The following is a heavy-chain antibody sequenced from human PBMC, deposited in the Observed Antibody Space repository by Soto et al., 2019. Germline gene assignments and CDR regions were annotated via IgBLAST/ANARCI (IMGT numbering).Heavy chain of an antibody. J-gene: IGHJ5*02. D-gene: IGHD2-2*01. CDR3: ARGSGYCSSTSCWRRWFAP. V-gene: IGHV4-34*01. CDR2: INHSGST. Sequence: QVQLQQWGAGLLKPSETLSLTCAVYGGSFSGYYWSWIRQPPGKGLEWIGEINHSGSTNYNPSLRGRVTISVDTSKNQFSLKLSSVTAADTAVYYCARGSGYCSSTSCWRRWFAPWGQGTLVTVSS. CDR1: GGSFSGYY.